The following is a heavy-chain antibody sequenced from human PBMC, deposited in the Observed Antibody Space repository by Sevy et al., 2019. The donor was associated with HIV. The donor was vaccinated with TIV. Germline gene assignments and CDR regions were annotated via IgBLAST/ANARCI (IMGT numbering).Heavy chain of an antibody. CDR2: ISSGSGFI. CDR3: AREKTILEERYGMDV. D-gene: IGHD3-3*01. J-gene: IGHJ6*02. CDR1: GFTFSTYN. Sequence: GGSLRLSCATSGFTFSTYNMNWVRQAPGKGLEWVSSISSGSGFIFYADSVKGRFTISRDNAKNSLDLQMNSLRAEDAAVYYCAREKTILEERYGMDVWGQGTTVTVSS. V-gene: IGHV3-21*01.